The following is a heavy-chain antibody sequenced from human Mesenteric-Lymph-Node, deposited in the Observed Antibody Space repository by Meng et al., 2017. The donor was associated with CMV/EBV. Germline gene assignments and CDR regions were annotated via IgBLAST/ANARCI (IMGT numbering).Heavy chain of an antibody. CDR3: ARQIVNSNYVEWFDP. CDR1: GYTFSNYG. CDR2: IDPSDSYT. V-gene: IGHV5-10-1*01. D-gene: IGHD4-11*01. J-gene: IGHJ5*02. Sequence: SGYTFSNYGIHWVRQAPGQRLEWMGRIDPSDSYTNYSPPFEGRVTISVDRSISTSYLQWSSLKASDTAMYYCARQIVNSNYVEWFDPWGQGTLVTVSS.